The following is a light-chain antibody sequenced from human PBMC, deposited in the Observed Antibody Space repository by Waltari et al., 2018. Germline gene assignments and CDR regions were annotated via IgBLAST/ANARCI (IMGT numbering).Light chain of an antibody. CDR2: EVS. CDR1: SSDVGSYNL. CDR3: CSYAGSSTVV. V-gene: IGLV2-23*02. J-gene: IGLJ2*01. Sequence: QSALTQPASVSGSPGQSITISCTGTSSDVGSYNLVSWYQQHPGKAPKLMINEVSKRPSGVAKRCCGSKSGSTASLTISRLQAEDEADYYCCSYAGSSTVVFGGGTKLTVL.